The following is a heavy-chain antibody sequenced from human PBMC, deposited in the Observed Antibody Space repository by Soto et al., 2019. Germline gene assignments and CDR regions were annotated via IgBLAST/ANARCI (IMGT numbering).Heavy chain of an antibody. CDR3: ARIGSSSWTYDY. D-gene: IGHD6-13*01. Sequence: QVQLVESGGGLVKPGGSLRLSCAASGFTFSDYYMTWIRQAPGKGLEYISYISSSTSYTSYAVSVKGRFTISRDNAKNSLYLQMNSLRADDTAVYYCARIGSSSWTYDYWGQGTLVTVSS. J-gene: IGHJ4*02. V-gene: IGHV3-11*05. CDR1: GFTFSDYY. CDR2: ISSSTSYT.